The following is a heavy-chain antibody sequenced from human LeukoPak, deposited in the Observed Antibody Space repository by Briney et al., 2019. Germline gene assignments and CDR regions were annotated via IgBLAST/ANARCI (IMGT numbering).Heavy chain of an antibody. CDR1: GGSISSGSYY. Sequence: PSETLSLTCTVSGGSISSGSYYWTWIRQPPGKGLEWIGDIYHSGSTYYNLSLKSRVTISVDRSKNQFSLKLSAVTAADTAVYYCARVDLGYCSGGSCYFNPNYYYGMDVWGQGTTVTVSS. CDR2: IYHSGST. V-gene: IGHV4-30-2*01. J-gene: IGHJ6*02. D-gene: IGHD2-15*01. CDR3: ARVDLGYCSGGSCYFNPNYYYGMDV.